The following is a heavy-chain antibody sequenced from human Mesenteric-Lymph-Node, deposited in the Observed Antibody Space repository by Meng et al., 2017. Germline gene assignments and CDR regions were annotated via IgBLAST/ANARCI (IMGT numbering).Heavy chain of an antibody. CDR1: GFIVSSNY. J-gene: IGHJ4*02. V-gene: IGHV3-66*02. Sequence: GESLKISCAASGFIVSSNYMNWVRQAPGKGLECVSGIYSVGRTYYADSVKGRFTISRDNSKNTLYLQMNSLRAEDTAVYYCAGRIWFGESLPQLIDYWGQGTLVNGAS. CDR2: IYSVGRT. D-gene: IGHD3-10*01. CDR3: AGRIWFGESLPQLIDY.